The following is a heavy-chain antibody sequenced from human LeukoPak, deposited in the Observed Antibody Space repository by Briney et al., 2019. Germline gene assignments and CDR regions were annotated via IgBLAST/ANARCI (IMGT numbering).Heavy chain of an antibody. V-gene: IGHV4-59*01. CDR2: IYYSGNT. CDR3: ARGYSYGSYYFDN. J-gene: IGHJ4*02. Sequence: SEALSLTCTVSGGSISSYYWSWIRQPPGEGLEWIGYIYYSGNTNYNPSLKSRVTISVDTSKNQFSLKLSSVTAADTAIYYCARGYSYGSYYFDNWGQGTLVTVSS. CDR1: GGSISSYY. D-gene: IGHD5-18*01.